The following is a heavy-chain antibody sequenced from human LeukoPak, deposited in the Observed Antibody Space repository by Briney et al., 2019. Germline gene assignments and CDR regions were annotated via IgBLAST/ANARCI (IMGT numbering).Heavy chain of an antibody. CDR3: ARVKRGYSYGFHPGWFDP. Sequence: SETLSLTCAVYGGSFSGYYWSRIRQPPGKGLEWIGEINHSGSTNYNPSLKSRVTISVDTSKNQFSLKLSSVTAADTAVYYCARVKRGYSYGFHPGWFDPWGQGTLVTVSS. CDR1: GGSFSGYY. J-gene: IGHJ5*02. D-gene: IGHD5-18*01. V-gene: IGHV4-34*01. CDR2: INHSGST.